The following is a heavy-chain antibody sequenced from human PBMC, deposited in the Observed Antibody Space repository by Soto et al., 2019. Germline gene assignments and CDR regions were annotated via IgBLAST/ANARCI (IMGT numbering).Heavy chain of an antibody. CDR3: ARESGYSGYDGYYFDY. V-gene: IGHV4-34*01. D-gene: IGHD5-12*01. CDR1: GGSFSGYY. Sequence: SETLSLTCAVYGGSFSGYYWSWIRQPPGKGLEWIGEINHSGSTNCNPSLKSRVTISVDTSKNQFSLKLSSVTAADTAVYYCARESGYSGYDGYYFDYWGQGTLVTVSS. J-gene: IGHJ4*02. CDR2: INHSGST.